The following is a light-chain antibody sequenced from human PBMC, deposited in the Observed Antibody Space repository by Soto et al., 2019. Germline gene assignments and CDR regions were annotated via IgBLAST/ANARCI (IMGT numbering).Light chain of an antibody. CDR3: QSYDSRLSGYV. Sequence: QSVLTQPPSVSGAPGQRVTISCTGSSSNIGAGYDVHWYQQLPGTAPKLLIYANDNRPSGVPDRFSGSESGTSASLAITGLQAEDEADYYCQSYDSRLSGYVFGNGTKVTV. CDR1: SSNIGAGYD. CDR2: AND. V-gene: IGLV1-40*01. J-gene: IGLJ1*01.